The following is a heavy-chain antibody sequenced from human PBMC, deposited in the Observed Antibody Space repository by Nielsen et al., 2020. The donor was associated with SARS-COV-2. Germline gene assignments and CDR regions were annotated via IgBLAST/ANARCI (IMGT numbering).Heavy chain of an antibody. CDR2: IYPGDSDT. V-gene: IGHV5-51*01. D-gene: IGHD3-22*01. J-gene: IGHJ4*02. CDR1: GYSFTSYW. Sequence: GESLKISCKGSGYSFTSYWIGWVRQMPGKGLEWMGIIYPGDSDTRYSPPFQGQVTISADKSISTAYLQWSSLKASDTAMYYCARRGGGYDSSGYYFLLWGQGTLVTVSS. CDR3: ARRGGGYDSSGYYFLL.